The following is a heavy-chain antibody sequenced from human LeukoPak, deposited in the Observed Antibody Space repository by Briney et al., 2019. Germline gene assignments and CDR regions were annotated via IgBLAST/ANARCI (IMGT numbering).Heavy chain of an antibody. V-gene: IGHV4-59*11. J-gene: IGHJ3*02. CDR1: GGSISSHY. Sequence: SETLSLTCSVSGGSISSHYWSWIRQPPGKGLEWIGYIYYSGSTNYNPSLKSRVTISVDTSKNQFSLKLSSVTAADTAVYYCARGVVGATPWDAFDIWGQGTMVTVSS. CDR3: ARGVVGATPWDAFDI. D-gene: IGHD1-26*01. CDR2: IYYSGST.